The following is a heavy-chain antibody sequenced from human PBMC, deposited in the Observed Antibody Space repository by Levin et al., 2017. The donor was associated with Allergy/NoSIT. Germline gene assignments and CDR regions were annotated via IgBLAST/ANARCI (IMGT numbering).Heavy chain of an antibody. CDR2: IKSDVDGATR. CDR3: TTDRRWEPLQFDH. V-gene: IGHV3-15*01. CDR1: GVTLSDAW. D-gene: IGHD1-26*01. Sequence: GESLKISCAASGVTLSDAWMSWVRQAPGKGLEWVGRIKSDVDGATRDYAAPVKGRFTISRDDSKNTLVLEMKSLRIEDTGTYYCTTDRRWEPLQFDHWGQGTLVTVSS. J-gene: IGHJ1*01.